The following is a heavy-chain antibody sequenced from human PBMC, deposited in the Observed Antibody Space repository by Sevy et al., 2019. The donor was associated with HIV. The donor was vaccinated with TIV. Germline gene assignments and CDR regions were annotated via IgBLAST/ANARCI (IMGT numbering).Heavy chain of an antibody. CDR2: ISTYNGDT. Sequence: ASVKVSCKASGYTFSSYGITWVRQAPGQGLEWMGWISTYNGDTNYAQKLQGRVTMTTDTSTSKAYMDLRSLRFDDTAVYYCARLDLSGSGWYGNGMDVWGQGTTVTVSS. J-gene: IGHJ6*02. V-gene: IGHV1-18*01. CDR3: ARLDLSGSGWYGNGMDV. CDR1: GYTFSSYG. D-gene: IGHD6-19*01.